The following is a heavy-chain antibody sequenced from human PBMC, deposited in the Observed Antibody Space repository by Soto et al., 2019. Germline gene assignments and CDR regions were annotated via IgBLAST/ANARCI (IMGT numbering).Heavy chain of an antibody. D-gene: IGHD6-13*01. CDR3: ARETQQLVLDY. V-gene: IGHV1-69*13. CDR1: GGTFSSYA. CDR2: IIPIFGTA. Sequence: GASVKVSCKASGGTFSSYAISWVRQAPGQGLEWMGGIIPIFGTASYAQKFQGRVTITADESTSTAYMELSSLRSEDTAVYYCARETQQLVLDYWGQGTLVTVSS. J-gene: IGHJ4*02.